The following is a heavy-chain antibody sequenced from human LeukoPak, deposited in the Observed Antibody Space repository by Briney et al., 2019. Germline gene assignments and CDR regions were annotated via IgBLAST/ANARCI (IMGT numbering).Heavy chain of an antibody. Sequence: GGSLRLSRAASGFTFSDYYMSWIRQAPGKGLEWVSYISSSSSYTNYADSVKGRFTISRDNAKNSLYLQMNSLRAEDTAVYYCARDRADHVLLWFGESQYYFDYWGQGTLVTVAS. J-gene: IGHJ4*02. CDR3: ARDRADHVLLWFGESQYYFDY. D-gene: IGHD3-10*01. CDR1: GFTFSDYY. CDR2: ISSSSSYT. V-gene: IGHV3-11*06.